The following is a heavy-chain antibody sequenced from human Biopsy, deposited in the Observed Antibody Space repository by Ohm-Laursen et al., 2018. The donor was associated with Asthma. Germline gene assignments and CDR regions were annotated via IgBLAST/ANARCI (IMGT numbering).Heavy chain of an antibody. CDR2: IKHDGSEK. J-gene: IGHJ6*02. CDR1: EFTFGDYW. CDR3: ARVLESSDRGPFYFFALDV. V-gene: IGHV3-7*03. D-gene: IGHD6-25*01. Sequence: SLRLSCAASEFTFGDYWMSWVRQVPGKGLEWVANIKHDGSEKNHVDSLKGRFTISRDNAKNSLYLQMNSLRAEDTAIYFCARVLESSDRGPFYFFALDVWGQGTTVAVS.